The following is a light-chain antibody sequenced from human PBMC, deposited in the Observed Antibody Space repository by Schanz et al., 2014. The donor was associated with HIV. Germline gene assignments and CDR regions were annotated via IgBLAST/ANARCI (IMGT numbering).Light chain of an antibody. J-gene: IGKJ1*01. CDR1: QSLTSRY. Sequence: EIVLTQSPGTLSLSPGERATLSCRASQSLTSRYLAWYLQKPGQAPRLLIYGASSRATGIPDRFSGSESGTDFTLTINRMEPEDYAVYYCQQYGSPPWTFGQGTKVEIK. V-gene: IGKV3-20*01. CDR2: GAS. CDR3: QQYGSPPWT.